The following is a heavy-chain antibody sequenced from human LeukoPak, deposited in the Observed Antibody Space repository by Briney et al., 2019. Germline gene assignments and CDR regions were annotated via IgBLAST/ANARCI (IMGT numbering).Heavy chain of an antibody. CDR3: ARRGHRISTALDV. J-gene: IGHJ6*02. CDR2: IYYSGST. CDR1: GYSISSSNW. V-gene: IGHV4-28*01. D-gene: IGHD2-2*01. Sequence: SETLSLTCAVSGYSISSSNWWGWIRQPPGKGLEWIGYIYYSGSTYYNPSLKSRVTMSVGTSKNQFSLKLSSVTAVDTAVYYCARRGHRISTALDVWGQGTTVTVSS.